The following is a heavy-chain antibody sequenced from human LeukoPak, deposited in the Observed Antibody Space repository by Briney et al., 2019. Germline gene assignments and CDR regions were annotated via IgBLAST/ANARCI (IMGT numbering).Heavy chain of an antibody. J-gene: IGHJ4*02. V-gene: IGHV4-34*01. CDR2: INHSGST. CDR1: GGSFSGYY. Sequence: SETLSLTCAVYGGSFSGYYWSWIRQPPGKGLEWIGEINHSGSTNYNPSLKSRVTISVDTSKNQFSLKLSSVTAADTAVYYCARGRLYDYVWGSYRPPFDYWGQGTLVIVSS. D-gene: IGHD3-16*02. CDR3: ARGRLYDYVWGSYRPPFDY.